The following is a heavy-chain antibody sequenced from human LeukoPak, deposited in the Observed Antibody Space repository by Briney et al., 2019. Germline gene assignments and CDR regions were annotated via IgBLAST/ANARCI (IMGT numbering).Heavy chain of an antibody. CDR3: ARDLYLYGDYVEY. Sequence: PGGSLRLSCAASGFTVSSNYMSWVRQAPGKGLEWVSVIYSGGSTYYADSVKGRFTISRDNSKHTLYLQMNSLRAEDTAVYYCARDLYLYGDYVEYLGQGTLVTVSS. J-gene: IGHJ4*02. CDR2: IYSGGST. D-gene: IGHD2-2*02. CDR1: GFTVSSNY. V-gene: IGHV3-53*01.